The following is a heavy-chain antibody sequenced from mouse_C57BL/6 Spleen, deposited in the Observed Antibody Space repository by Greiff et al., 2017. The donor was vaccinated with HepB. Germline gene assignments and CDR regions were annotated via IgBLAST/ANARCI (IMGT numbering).Heavy chain of an antibody. CDR2: INPYNGGT. CDR1: GYTFTDYY. V-gene: IGHV1-19*01. CDR3: ARAMDY. J-gene: IGHJ4*01. Sequence: EVQLQQSGPVLVKPGASVKMSCKASGYTFTDYYMNWVKQSHGKSVEWIGVINPYNGGTSYNQKFKGKSTLTVDKSSSTAYKEVNSLTSEDAAVYYWARAMDYSGQGTSVPVSS.